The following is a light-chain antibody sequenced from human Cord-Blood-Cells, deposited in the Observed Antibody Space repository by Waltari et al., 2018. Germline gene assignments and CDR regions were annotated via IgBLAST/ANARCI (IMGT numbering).Light chain of an antibody. J-gene: IGLJ1*01. CDR1: SSDDGGYNY. V-gene: IGLV2-11*01. CDR3: CSYAGSYTYV. CDR2: DVS. Sequence: QSALTQPRSVSGSPGQSVTLSCTGTSSDDGGYNYVSWYQQHPGKAPKLMIYDVSKRPSGVPDRFSGSKSGNTASLTISGLQAEDEADYYCCSYAGSYTYVFGTGTKVTVL.